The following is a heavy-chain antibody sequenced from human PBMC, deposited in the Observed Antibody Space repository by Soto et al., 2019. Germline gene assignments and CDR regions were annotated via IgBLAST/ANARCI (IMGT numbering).Heavy chain of an antibody. J-gene: IGHJ5*02. D-gene: IGHD3-9*01. CDR1: GYTFTNYG. CDR2: ISAYNCNT. V-gene: IGHV1-18*01. Sequence: QVQLVQSGAEVKKPGASVKVSCKASGYTFTNYGISWVRQAPGQGLEWMGWISAYNCNTDHAQKYQGRVTMTTDTSTSTAYMELRSLRSDDTAVYYCARPQYDILPDSYTNWFDPWGQGTLVTVSS. CDR3: ARPQYDILPDSYTNWFDP.